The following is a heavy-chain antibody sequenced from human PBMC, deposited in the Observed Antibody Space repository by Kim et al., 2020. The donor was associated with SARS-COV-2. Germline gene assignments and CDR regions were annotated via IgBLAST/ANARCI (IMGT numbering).Heavy chain of an antibody. CDR1: GYTFTSYG. J-gene: IGHJ3*02. CDR3: AIMIAVAGRGMDAFYI. CDR2: ISAYNGNT. D-gene: IGHD6-13*01. V-gene: IGHV1-18*01. Sequence: VSVKVSCKASGYTFTSYGISWVRQAPGYGLEWMGWISAYNGNTNYAQKLQGRVTMTTDTSTGTAYMELRSLRSDETAVYYRAIMIAVAGRGMDAFYIWGEGTMVTVSS.